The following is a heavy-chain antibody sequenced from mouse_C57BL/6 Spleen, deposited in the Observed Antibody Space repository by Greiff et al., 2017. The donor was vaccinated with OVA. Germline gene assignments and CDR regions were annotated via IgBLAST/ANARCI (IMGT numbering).Heavy chain of an antibody. V-gene: IGHV14-3*01. Sequence: VQLQQSVAELVRPGASVKLSCTASGFTIKNTYMHWVKQRPEQGLEWIGRIDPANGNTKYAPKFQGKATITADTSSNTAYLQLSSLTSEDTAIYYCARDYGSSYLYFDYWGQGTTLTVSS. CDR2: IDPANGNT. D-gene: IGHD1-1*01. J-gene: IGHJ2*01. CDR3: ARDYGSSYLYFDY. CDR1: GFTIKNTY.